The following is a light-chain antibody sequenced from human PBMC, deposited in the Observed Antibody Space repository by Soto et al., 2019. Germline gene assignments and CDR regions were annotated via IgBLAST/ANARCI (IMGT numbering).Light chain of an antibody. Sequence: DIVMTQSPDSLAVSLGERATINYKSSQSVLYSSNNKNYLAWYQQKPGQPPKLLIYWASTRESGVPDRFSGSGSGSDFTLTISSLQAEDVAVYYCQQYYSTPYTFGQGTQLEIK. V-gene: IGKV4-1*01. CDR2: WAS. CDR3: QQYYSTPYT. J-gene: IGKJ2*01. CDR1: QSVLYSSNNKNY.